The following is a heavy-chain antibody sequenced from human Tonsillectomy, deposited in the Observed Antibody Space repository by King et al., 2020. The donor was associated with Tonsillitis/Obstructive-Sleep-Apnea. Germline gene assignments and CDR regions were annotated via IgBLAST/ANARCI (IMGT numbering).Heavy chain of an antibody. Sequence: VQLVESGGGVVQPGRSLRLSCAASGFTFSSYGMHWVRQAPGKGLEWGAVISYDGSNKYYADSVKGRFTISRDNSKNTLYLQMNSLRAEDTAVYYCAKESMADVNYYYYYGMAVWGQGTTVTVSS. D-gene: IGHD2/OR15-2a*01. CDR1: GFTFSSYG. CDR2: ISYDGSNK. V-gene: IGHV3-30*18. J-gene: IGHJ6*02. CDR3: AKESMADVNYYYYYGMAV.